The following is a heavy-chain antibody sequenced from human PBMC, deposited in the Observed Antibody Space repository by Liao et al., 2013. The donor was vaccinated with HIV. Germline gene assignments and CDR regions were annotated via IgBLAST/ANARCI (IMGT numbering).Heavy chain of an antibody. CDR3: ARDWGALSWGFSSYGSGSYYRFDY. J-gene: IGHJ4*02. CDR2: IYYSGST. D-gene: IGHD3-10*01. V-gene: IGHV4-39*07. Sequence: QLQLQESGPGLVKPSETLSLTCTVSGGSISSSSYYWGWIRQPPGKGLEWIGSIYYSGSTYYNPSLKSRVTISVDTSKNQFSLKLSSVTAADTAVYYCARDWGALSWGFSSYGSGSYYRFDYWGQGTLVTVSS. CDR1: GGSISSSSYY.